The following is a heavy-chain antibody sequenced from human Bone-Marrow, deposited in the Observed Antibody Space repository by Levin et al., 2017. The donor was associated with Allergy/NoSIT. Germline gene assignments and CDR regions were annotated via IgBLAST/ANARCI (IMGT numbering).Heavy chain of an antibody. CDR1: GGSISTYY. Sequence: ERLSLTCTVSGGSISTYYWSWIRQPPGKGLEWRGEGEERGRRKEKEGGKCRVTMSVDTSKNHFSLKLSSVTAADTALYYCARHAGPIHLWLMDYWGQGTLVTVSS. CDR3: ARHAGPIHLWLMDY. D-gene: IGHD5-18*01. CDR2: GEERGRR. V-gene: IGHV4-59*08. J-gene: IGHJ4*02.